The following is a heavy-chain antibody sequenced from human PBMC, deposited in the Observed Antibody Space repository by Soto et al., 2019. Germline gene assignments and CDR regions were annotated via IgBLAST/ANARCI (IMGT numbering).Heavy chain of an antibody. J-gene: IGHJ4*02. CDR3: ARDRIWGLTDY. CDR2: IYYSGST. D-gene: IGHD2-21*01. V-gene: IGHV4-59*01. CDR1: GGSISSYY. Sequence: SETLSLTCTVSGGSISSYYWSWIRQPPGKGLEWIGYIYYSGSTNYNPSLKSRVTISVDTSKNQFSLKLSSVTAADTAVYYCARDRIWGLTDYWGQGTLVTVSS.